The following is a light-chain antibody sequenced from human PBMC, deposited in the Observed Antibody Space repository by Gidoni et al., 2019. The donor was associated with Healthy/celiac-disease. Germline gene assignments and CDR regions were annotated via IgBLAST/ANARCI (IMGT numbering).Light chain of an antibody. CDR2: AAA. Sequence: DIQLNQSPSSLSASVGDRVTSTGRASQSISSYLHWYQQKPGKAPKLLIYAAASLQSGVPSRFSGSGSGTDFTLTISSLQPEDFATYYCQQSYSTPLTFXXXTKVEIK. CDR1: QSISSY. V-gene: IGKV1-39*01. CDR3: QQSYSTPLT. J-gene: IGKJ1*01.